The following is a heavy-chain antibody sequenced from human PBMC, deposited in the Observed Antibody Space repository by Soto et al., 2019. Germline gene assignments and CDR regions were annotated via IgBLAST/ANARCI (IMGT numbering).Heavy chain of an antibody. CDR2: INAGNGNT. D-gene: IGHD6-19*01. CDR1: GYTFTSYA. J-gene: IGHJ4*02. Sequence: GASVKVSCKASGYTFTSYAMHWVRQAPGQRLERMGWINAGNGNTKYSQKFQGRVTITRDTSASTAYMELSSLRSEDTAVYYCARPRHSSGWYAYWGQGTLVTVSS. CDR3: ARPRHSSGWYAY. V-gene: IGHV1-3*01.